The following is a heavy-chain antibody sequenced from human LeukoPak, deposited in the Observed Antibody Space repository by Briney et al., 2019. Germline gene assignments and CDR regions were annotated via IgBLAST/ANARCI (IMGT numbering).Heavy chain of an antibody. CDR1: GYTFTGYG. V-gene: IGHV1-18*01. CDR3: ARDLSYCTTTVCAPFDY. J-gene: IGHJ4*02. CDR2: ISAYNGNT. Sequence: ASVKVSCKASGYTFTGYGISWVRQAPGQGLEWMGWISAYNGNTNYAQNFQGRVTLTTDTSTSTAYMELRSLRSDDTAVYYCARDLSYCTTTVCAPFDYWGQGTLVTVA. D-gene: IGHD2-8*01.